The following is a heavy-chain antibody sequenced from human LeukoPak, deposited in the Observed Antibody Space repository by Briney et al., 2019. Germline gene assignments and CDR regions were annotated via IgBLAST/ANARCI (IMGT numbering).Heavy chain of an antibody. CDR2: IYYSGST. Sequence: PSQTLSLTCAVSGGSISSGGYSWSWIRQPPGKGLEWIGYIYYSGSTNYNPSLKSRVTISVDTSKNQFSLKLSSVTAADTAVYYCARATSPTIAVAGPTNADAFDIWGQGTMVTVSS. V-gene: IGHV4-61*08. J-gene: IGHJ3*02. CDR3: ARATSPTIAVAGPTNADAFDI. CDR1: GGSISSGGYS. D-gene: IGHD6-19*01.